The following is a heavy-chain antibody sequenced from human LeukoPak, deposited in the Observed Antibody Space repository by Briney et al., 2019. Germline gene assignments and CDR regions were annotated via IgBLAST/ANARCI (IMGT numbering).Heavy chain of an antibody. J-gene: IGHJ5*02. V-gene: IGHV1-2*02. Sequence: ASVKVSCKASGYTFTGYYMHWVRQAPGQGLEWMGWINPNSGGTNYAQKFQGRVTMTRDTSISTAYMELSRLRSDDTAVYYCARDHFGGITVGATGWFDPWGQGTLVTVSS. CDR1: GYTFTGYY. CDR2: INPNSGGT. D-gene: IGHD1-26*01. CDR3: ARDHFGGITVGATGWFDP.